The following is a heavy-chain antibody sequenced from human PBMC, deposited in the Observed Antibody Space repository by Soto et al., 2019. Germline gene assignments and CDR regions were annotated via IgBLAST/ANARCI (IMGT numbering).Heavy chain of an antibody. CDR3: ARDFYGTGSHDY. D-gene: IGHD3-10*01. J-gene: IGHJ4*02. CDR1: GFTFSSYW. V-gene: IGHV3-7*03. CDR2: IKQDGSDK. Sequence: EVQLVESGGGLVQPGGSLRLSCTTSGFTFSSYWMTWVRQAPGKGLEWVANIKQDGSDKHYADPVRGRFTISRDNARNSLYLQMNYLRAEDTAVYHCARDFYGTGSHDYWGPGTLVTVSS.